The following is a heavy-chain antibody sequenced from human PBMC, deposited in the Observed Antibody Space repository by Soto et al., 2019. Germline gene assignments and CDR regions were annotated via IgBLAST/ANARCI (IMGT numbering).Heavy chain of an antibody. D-gene: IGHD2-21*02. Sequence: QVQLQESGPGLVKPSQTLSLTCTVSGGSISSGGYYWNWIRQHPGKGLEWIGYIYYIGSTYYNPXXXXXXXXXXXXXXXXXXXXXXXXTAXXXXXXXCARSVFPWGQGTLVTVSS. V-gene: IGHV4-31*01. J-gene: IGHJ5*02. CDR3: ARSVFP. CDR1: GGSISSGGYY. CDR2: IYYIGST.